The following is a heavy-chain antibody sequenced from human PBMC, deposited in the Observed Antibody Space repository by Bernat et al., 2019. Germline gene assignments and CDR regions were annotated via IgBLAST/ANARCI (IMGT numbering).Heavy chain of an antibody. V-gene: IGHV3-30*19. D-gene: IGHD6-19*01. CDR2: IWYDGSNK. CDR1: GFTFSSYG. J-gene: IGHJ4*02. Sequence: QVQLVESGGGVVQPGRSLRLSCAASGFTFSSYGMHWVRQAPGKGLEWVAVIWYDGSNKYYADSVKGRFTISRDNSKNTLYLQMNSLRAEDTAVYYCARAGSRQQWLVPFDYWGQGTLVTVSS. CDR3: ARAGSRQQWLVPFDY.